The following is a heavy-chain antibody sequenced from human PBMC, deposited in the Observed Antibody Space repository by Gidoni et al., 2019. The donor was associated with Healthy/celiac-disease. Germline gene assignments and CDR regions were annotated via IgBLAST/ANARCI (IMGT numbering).Heavy chain of an antibody. J-gene: IGHJ6*02. D-gene: IGHD4-4*01. CDR2: ISAYNGNT. V-gene: IGHV1-18*01. Sequence: QVQRVQSGDEVKKPGAPVNGSCQASGYTCTSLGTGWGRQAPGQGLGWMGWISAYNGNTNYARKLQGKVTMTTDTSTSTADMELRRLTSDETAVYYCARDPSHYSNSVQYYYGMDVWGQGTTVTVSS. CDR1: GYTCTSLG. CDR3: ARDPSHYSNSVQYYYGMDV.